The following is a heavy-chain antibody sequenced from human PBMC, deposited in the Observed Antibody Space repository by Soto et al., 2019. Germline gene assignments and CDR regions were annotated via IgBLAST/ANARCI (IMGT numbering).Heavy chain of an antibody. V-gene: IGHV4-61*01. CDR2: IYYSGTT. CDR1: GGSVRCGSYY. J-gene: IGHJ4*02. CDR3: ARVEDYGDYFDY. D-gene: IGHD4-17*01. Sequence: SETLSLTCTVSGGSVRCGSYYWSWIRQPPGKGLEWIGYIYYSGTTNYNPSLKSRVTISVDTSKNQFSLKLSSVTAADTAVYYCARVEDYGDYFDYWGQGTLVTVSS.